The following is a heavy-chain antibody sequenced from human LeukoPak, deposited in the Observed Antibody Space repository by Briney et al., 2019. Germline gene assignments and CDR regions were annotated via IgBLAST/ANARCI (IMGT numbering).Heavy chain of an antibody. CDR2: IKQDGSEK. D-gene: IGHD3-3*01. Sequence: PGGSLRFSCAASGFTFSSYWMSWVRQAPGKGLEWVANIKQDGSEKYYVDSVKGRFTISRDNAKNSLYLQMNSLRAEDTAVYYCAREYEFWSGYGWDYWGQGTLVTVSS. CDR3: AREYEFWSGYGWDY. CDR1: GFTFSSYW. V-gene: IGHV3-7*01. J-gene: IGHJ4*02.